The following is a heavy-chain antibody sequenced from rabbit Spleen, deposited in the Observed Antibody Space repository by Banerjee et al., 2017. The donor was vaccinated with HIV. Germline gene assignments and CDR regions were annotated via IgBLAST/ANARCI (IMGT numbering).Heavy chain of an antibody. CDR3: ARFYAGYGDFGYAAM. CDR2: IDSGSSGFT. J-gene: IGHJ4*01. CDR1: GVSFSGDSY. Sequence: QSLEESGGDLVKPGASLTLTCTASGVSFSGDSYMCWVRQAPGKGLEWIVCIDSGSSGFTYYASWAKGRFTISKTSSTTVTLQMTSLTVADTATYFCARFYAGYGDFGYAAMWGPGTLVTVS. D-gene: IGHD7-1*01. V-gene: IGHV1S40*01.